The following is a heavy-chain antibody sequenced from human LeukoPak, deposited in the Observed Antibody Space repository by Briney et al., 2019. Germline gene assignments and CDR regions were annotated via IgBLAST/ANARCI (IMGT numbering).Heavy chain of an antibody. J-gene: IGHJ4*02. D-gene: IGHD3-10*01. CDR3: AARKVRGVWFYLDY. Sequence: GGSLRLSCAASGFTVSAYAMAWVRQAPGKGLEWVSTIYDDNTYYADSVKGRFAISTDNSKNTLYLQMNSLRVEDTAVYFCAARKVRGVWFYLDYWAREPWSPSPQ. V-gene: IGHV3-23*01. CDR2: IYDDNT. CDR1: GFTVSAYA.